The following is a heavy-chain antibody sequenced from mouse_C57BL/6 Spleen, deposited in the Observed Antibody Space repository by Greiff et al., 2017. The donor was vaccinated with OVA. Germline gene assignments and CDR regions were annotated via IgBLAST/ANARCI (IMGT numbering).Heavy chain of an antibody. CDR2: INPNNGGT. D-gene: IGHD1-2*01. V-gene: IGHV1-26*01. Sequence: EVQLQQSGPELVKPGASVKISCKASGYTFTDYYMNWVKQSHGKSLEWIGDINPNNGGTSYNQKFKGKATLTVDKSSSTAYMELRSLTSEDSAVYYCARWGHYAFAYWGQGTLVTVSA. CDR3: ARWGHYAFAY. CDR1: GYTFTDYY. J-gene: IGHJ3*01.